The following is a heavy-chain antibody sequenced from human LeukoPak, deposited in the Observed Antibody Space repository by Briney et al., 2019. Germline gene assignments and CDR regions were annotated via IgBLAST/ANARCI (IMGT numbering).Heavy chain of an antibody. J-gene: IGHJ4*02. Sequence: GGSLRLSCAASGFTFSNYSMSWVRQAPGKGLEWVAVIWYDGSHKYYADSVKGRFTISRDNSKNTLHLQMNSLRAEDTAVYYCARDLLLWFGELSGDSDYWGQGTLVTVSS. V-gene: IGHV3-33*08. CDR3: ARDLLLWFGELSGDSDY. CDR1: GFTFSNYS. D-gene: IGHD3-10*01. CDR2: IWYDGSHK.